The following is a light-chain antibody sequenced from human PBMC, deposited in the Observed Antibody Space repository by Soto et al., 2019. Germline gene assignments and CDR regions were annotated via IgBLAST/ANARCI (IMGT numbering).Light chain of an antibody. CDR1: QNIHNW. CDR3: QQYNSYWT. V-gene: IGKV1-5*01. Sequence: MQMTQAPSSLSASVGDRFTITCRASQNIHNWLAWYQQKPGKAPNLLIYDASSLESGVPSRFSGSGSGTEFTLTISSLQPDDFATYYCQQYNSYWTLGQGTKV. CDR2: DAS. J-gene: IGKJ1*01.